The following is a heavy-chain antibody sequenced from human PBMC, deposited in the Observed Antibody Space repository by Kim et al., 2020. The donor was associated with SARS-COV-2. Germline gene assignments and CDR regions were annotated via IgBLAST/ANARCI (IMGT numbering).Heavy chain of an antibody. CDR3: ARDILPYDFWSQGVGYYYYGMDV. J-gene: IGHJ6*02. CDR2: ISAYNGNT. Sequence: ASVKVSCKASGYTFTNYGISWVRQAPGQGLEWMGWISAYNGNTNYAQKLPGRVTMTTDTSTSTAYMDLRSLRSDDTAVYYCARDILPYDFWSQGVGYYYYGMDVWGQGTTVTVSS. D-gene: IGHD3-3*01. CDR1: GYTFTNYG. V-gene: IGHV1-18*01.